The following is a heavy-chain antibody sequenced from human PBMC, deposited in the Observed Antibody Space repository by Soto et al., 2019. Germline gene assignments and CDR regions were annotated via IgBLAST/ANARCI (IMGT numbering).Heavy chain of an antibody. CDR3: ARGYYFIAGPYSSSSTYYYYMDV. Sequence: PSETLSLTCAVYGGSFSGYYWSWIRQPPGKGLEWIGEINHSGSTNYNPSLKSRVTISVDTSKNQFSLKLSSVTAADTAVYYCARGYYFIAGPYSSSSTYYYYMDVWAKGTTVTVSS. J-gene: IGHJ6*03. V-gene: IGHV4-34*01. CDR1: GGSFSGYY. CDR2: INHSGST. D-gene: IGHD6-6*01.